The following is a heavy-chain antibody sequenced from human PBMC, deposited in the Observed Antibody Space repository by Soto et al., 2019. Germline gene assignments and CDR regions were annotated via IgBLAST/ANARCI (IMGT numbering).Heavy chain of an antibody. V-gene: IGHV3-23*01. CDR2: ISGSGGST. CDR1: GFTFSSYA. J-gene: IGHJ6*02. D-gene: IGHD2-2*01. Sequence: GGSLRLSCAASGFTFSSYAMSWVRQAPGKGLEWVSAISGSGGSTYYADSVKGRFTISRDNSKNTPYLQMNSLRAEDTAVYYCATPLVPAAPYYYYGMDVWGQGTTVTVSS. CDR3: ATPLVPAAPYYYYGMDV.